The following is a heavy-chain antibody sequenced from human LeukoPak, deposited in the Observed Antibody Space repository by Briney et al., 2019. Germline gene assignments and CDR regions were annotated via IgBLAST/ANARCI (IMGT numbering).Heavy chain of an antibody. D-gene: IGHD6-6*01. V-gene: IGHV3-15*01. CDR3: AKHIVRLYDPFDI. CDR2: IKSKTDGGTT. J-gene: IGHJ3*02. Sequence: GGSLRLSCAASGFTFSNAWMSWVRQAPGKGLEWVGRIKSKTDGGTTDYAAPVKGRFTISRDDSKNTLYLQMNTLRAEDTAVYYCAKHIVRLYDPFDIWGQGTLVTVSS. CDR1: GFTFSNAW.